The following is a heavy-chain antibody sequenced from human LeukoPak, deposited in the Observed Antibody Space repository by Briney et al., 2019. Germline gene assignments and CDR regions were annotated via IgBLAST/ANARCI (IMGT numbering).Heavy chain of an antibody. CDR2: IYYSGST. CDR1: GGSISSSSYD. D-gene: IGHD5-24*01. V-gene: IGHV4-61*01. Sequence: SETLSLTCTVSGGSISSSSYDWGWIRQPPGKGLEWIGYIYYSGSTNYNPSLKSRVTISVDTSKNQFSLKLSSVTAADTAVYYCARDHKMYYFDYWGQGTLVTVSS. J-gene: IGHJ4*02. CDR3: ARDHKMYYFDY.